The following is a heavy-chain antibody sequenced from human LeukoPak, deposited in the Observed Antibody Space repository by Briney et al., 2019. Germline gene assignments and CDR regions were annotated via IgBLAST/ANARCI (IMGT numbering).Heavy chain of an antibody. CDR3: ASGDSNSLYYDY. CDR1: GGSISSSSYY. Sequence: SETLSLTCTVSGGSISSSSYYWGWIRQPPGKGLEWIGSIYYSGSTYYNPSLKSRVTISVDTSKNQFSLKLSSVTAADTAVYYCASGDSNSLYYDYWGQGTLVTGS. V-gene: IGHV4-39*01. CDR2: IYYSGST. J-gene: IGHJ4*02. D-gene: IGHD6-13*01.